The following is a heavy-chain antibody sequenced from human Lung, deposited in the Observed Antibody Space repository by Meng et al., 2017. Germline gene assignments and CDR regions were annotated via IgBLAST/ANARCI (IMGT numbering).Heavy chain of an antibody. J-gene: IGHJ5*02. V-gene: IGHV4-4*02. CDR1: GGSISSSNW. D-gene: IGHD3-10*01. CDR3: ARGSITMVRGVSVFDP. Sequence: QVRLKEPGPGPVKPSGPPSLTGAVTGGSISSSNWWSWVRQPPGKGLEWIGEIYHSGSTNYNPSLKSRVTISVDKSKNQFSLKLSSVTAADTAVYYCARGSITMVRGVSVFDPWGQGTLVTVSS. CDR2: IYHSGST.